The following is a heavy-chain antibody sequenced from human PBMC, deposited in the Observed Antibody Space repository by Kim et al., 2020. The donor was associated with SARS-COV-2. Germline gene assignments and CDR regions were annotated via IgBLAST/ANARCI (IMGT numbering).Heavy chain of an antibody. CDR3: ARGTHGGSWLIDY. V-gene: IGHV3-11*06. D-gene: IGHD3-16*01. Sequence: YADSVKGRFTISRDNAKSSLYLQMDSLRVEDSAGYYCARGTHGGSWLIDYWGQGTLVIVAS. J-gene: IGHJ4*02.